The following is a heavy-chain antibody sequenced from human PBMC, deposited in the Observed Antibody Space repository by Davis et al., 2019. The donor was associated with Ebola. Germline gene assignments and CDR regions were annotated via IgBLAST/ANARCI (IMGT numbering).Heavy chain of an antibody. CDR3: ARGLRRAIHGVDY. V-gene: IGHV4-59*12. D-gene: IGHD4-17*01. J-gene: IGHJ4*02. CDR2: IYYSGST. CDR1: GGPISSYY. Sequence: SETLSLTCTVPGGPISSYYWSWIRQPPGKGLEWIGYIYYSGSTNYNPSLKSRVTISVDTSKNQFSLKLSSVTAADTAVYYCARGLRRAIHGVDYWGQGTLVTVSS.